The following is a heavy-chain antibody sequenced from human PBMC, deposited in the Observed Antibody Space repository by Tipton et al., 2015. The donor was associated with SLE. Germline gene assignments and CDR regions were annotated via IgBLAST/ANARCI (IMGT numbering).Heavy chain of an antibody. CDR2: IYSGGST. CDR3: AKGGGVVVIVPFQH. V-gene: IGHV3-53*05. J-gene: IGHJ1*01. D-gene: IGHD2-21*01. CDR1: GFTFSDYY. Sequence: AVSGFTFSDYYMSWIRQAPGKGLEWVSVIYSGGSTYYADSVKGRFTISRDNSKNTLYLQMNSLRAEDTAVYYCAKGGGVVVIVPFQHWGQGTLVTVSS.